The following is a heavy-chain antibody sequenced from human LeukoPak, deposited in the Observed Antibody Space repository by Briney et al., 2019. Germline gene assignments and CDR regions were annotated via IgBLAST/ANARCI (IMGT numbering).Heavy chain of an antibody. CDR1: GFTLSSYS. D-gene: IGHD6-19*01. CDR3: ARDLYSSGWFDY. J-gene: IGHJ4*02. CDR2: ISSSSSYI. Sequence: GGSLRLSCAASGFTLSSYSMNWVRQAPGKGLEWVSSISSSSSYIYYADSVKGRFTISRDNAKNSLYLQMNSLRAEDTAVYYCARDLYSSGWFDYWGQGTLVTVSS. V-gene: IGHV3-21*01.